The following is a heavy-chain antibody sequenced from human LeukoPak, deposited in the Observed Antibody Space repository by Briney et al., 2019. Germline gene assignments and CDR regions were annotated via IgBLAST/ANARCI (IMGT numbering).Heavy chain of an antibody. V-gene: IGHV3-64*01. CDR1: GFTFSSYA. CDR2: ISSNGGST. D-gene: IGHD1-7*01. Sequence: GGSLRLSCAASGFTFSSYAMHWVRQAPGKGLEYVSAISSNGGSTYYANSVKGRFTISRDNSKNTLYLQMGSLRAEDMAVYYCARVMGDNWNYGWFDPWGQGTLVTVSS. CDR3: ARVMGDNWNYGWFDP. J-gene: IGHJ5*02.